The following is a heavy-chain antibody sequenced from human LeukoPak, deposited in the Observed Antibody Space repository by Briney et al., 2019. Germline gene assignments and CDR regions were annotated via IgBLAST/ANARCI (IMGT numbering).Heavy chain of an antibody. CDR1: GGSIRRYY. V-gene: IGHV4-59*01. CDR3: ARDRVTGGGVWNFDL. CDR2: IYYSGST. J-gene: IGHJ2*01. D-gene: IGHD2-8*02. Sequence: PSETLSLTCTVSGGSIRRYYWSWIRQPPGKGLEWVGYIYYSGSTKYNPSLKSRVTISVDTSKNQFSLKLSSVTAADTAVYYCARDRVTGGGVWNFDLWGRGTLVTVSS.